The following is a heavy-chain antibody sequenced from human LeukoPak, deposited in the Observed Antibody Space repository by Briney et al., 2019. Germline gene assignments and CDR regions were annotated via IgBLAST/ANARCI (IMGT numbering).Heavy chain of an antibody. CDR1: GFTFNTNA. Sequence: GGSLRLSCAASGFTFNTNAMSWVSQAPGKGLEWVSAISGSGGSTYYADSVKGRFTISRDNSKNTLYLQLNSLRAEDTAVYYFVKDARYVFWNDYYIREYYFDYWGQGTLVTVSS. J-gene: IGHJ4*02. CDR2: ISGSGGST. CDR3: VKDARYVFWNDYYIREYYFDY. V-gene: IGHV3-23*01. D-gene: IGHD3-3*01.